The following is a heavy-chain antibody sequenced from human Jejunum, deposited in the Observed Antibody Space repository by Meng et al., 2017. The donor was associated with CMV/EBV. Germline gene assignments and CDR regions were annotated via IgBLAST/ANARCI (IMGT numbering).Heavy chain of an antibody. V-gene: IGHV2-5*02. CDR2: IYWDDDK. Sequence: QITLKESGPTLVNPTQTLALICAFCGLSSISSGVGVGWIRQPPGKALEWLALIYWDDDKRYSPSLRSRLTITKATSKNEVVLTMTNMDPVDTGTYYCAHFVGGYYPSRPDYWGQGTLVTVSS. J-gene: IGHJ4*02. CDR3: AHFVGGYYPSRPDY. D-gene: IGHD1-26*01. CDR1: GLSSISSGVG.